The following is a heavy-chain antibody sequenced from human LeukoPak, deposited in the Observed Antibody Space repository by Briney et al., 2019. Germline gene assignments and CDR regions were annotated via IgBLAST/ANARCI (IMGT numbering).Heavy chain of an antibody. Sequence: GGSLRLSCAASGFSFSSYNINWVRQAPGKGLECVSSISSSGTYKSYADSVKGRFTISRDNANNSLHLQMDSLRAEDTALYYCVREGSGRFWDYWGQGTLVTVSS. J-gene: IGHJ4*02. CDR3: VREGSGRFWDY. V-gene: IGHV3-21*01. CDR2: ISSSGTYK. CDR1: GFSFSSYN. D-gene: IGHD2-15*01.